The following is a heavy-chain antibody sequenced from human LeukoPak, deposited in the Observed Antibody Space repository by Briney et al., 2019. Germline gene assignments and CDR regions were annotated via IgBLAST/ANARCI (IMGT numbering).Heavy chain of an antibody. V-gene: IGHV3-7*01. CDR1: GFTFSSYW. J-gene: IGHJ6*02. CDR2: IKQDGREK. CDR3: ARDADSSGYYGGYYYYYGMDV. Sequence: GGSLRLSCAAPGFTFSSYWRSWVRQGPGKGLEWVANIKQDGREKNYVDSVKGRFTTSRDNAKNSLYLQMNSLRAEDTAVYYCARDADSSGYYGGYYYYYGMDVWGQGTTVTVSS. D-gene: IGHD3-22*01.